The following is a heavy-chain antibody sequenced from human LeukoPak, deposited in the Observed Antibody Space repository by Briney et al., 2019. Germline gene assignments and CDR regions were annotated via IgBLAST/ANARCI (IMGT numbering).Heavy chain of an antibody. CDR3: TRQSARIAARGSSFDP. J-gene: IGHJ5*02. Sequence: ASVKVSCKASGYTFTSYYMHWVRQAPGQGLEWMGLINPSGGSTSYAQKFQGRVTMTRDTSASTVYMELSSLRSEDTAVYYCTRQSARIAARGSSFDPWGQGTLVTVSS. D-gene: IGHD6-6*01. CDR1: GYTFTSYY. CDR2: INPSGGST. V-gene: IGHV1-46*01.